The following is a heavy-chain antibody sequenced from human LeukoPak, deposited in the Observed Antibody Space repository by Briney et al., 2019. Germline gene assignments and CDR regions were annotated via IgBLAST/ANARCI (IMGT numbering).Heavy chain of an antibody. CDR1: GFTFSSYE. J-gene: IGHJ4*02. V-gene: IGHV3-48*03. CDR3: ARGLITMARGVMSGFDY. Sequence: GGSLRLSCAASGFTFSSYEMNWVRQAPGKGLEWVSYISSSGSTIYYADSVKGRFTISRDNAKNSLYLQMNSLRAEDTAVYYCARGLITMARGVMSGFDYWGQGTLVTVSS. D-gene: IGHD3-10*01. CDR2: ISSSGSTI.